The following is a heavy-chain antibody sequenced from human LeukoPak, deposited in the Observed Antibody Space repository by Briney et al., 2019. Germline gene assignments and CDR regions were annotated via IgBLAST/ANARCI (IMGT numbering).Heavy chain of an antibody. CDR2: VYYSGDT. CDR1: GGSISSYY. Sequence: KTSETLSLTCTVSGGSISSYYWSWIRQPPGKGLEWIGYVYYSGDTNYNPSLKSRVTMSLDTSKNQVSLRLSSVTAADTAVYYCARHPFATPFDHWGRGTLLTVSS. V-gene: IGHV4-59*08. J-gene: IGHJ4*02. CDR3: ARHPFATPFDH. D-gene: IGHD2-15*01.